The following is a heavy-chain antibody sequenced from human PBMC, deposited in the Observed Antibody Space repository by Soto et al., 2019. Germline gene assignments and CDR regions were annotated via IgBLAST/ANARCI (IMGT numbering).Heavy chain of an antibody. D-gene: IGHD3-3*01. J-gene: IGHJ4*02. CDR3: ARRDTSGFLRYFDN. Sequence: QMQLVQSGAEVKKPGSSVKVSCKASGGTLSSFINYPINWVRQAPGQGLEWMGGIVPNVGTVNYAQKFQGRVTITADKSTGTRYMELSSLRSEDTALYYCARRDTSGFLRYFDNWGQGTLVTVSS. CDR2: IVPNVGTV. CDR1: GGTLSSFINYP. V-gene: IGHV1-69*06.